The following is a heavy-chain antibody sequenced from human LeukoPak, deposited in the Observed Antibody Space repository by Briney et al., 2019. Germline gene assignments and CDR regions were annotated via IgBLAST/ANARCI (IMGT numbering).Heavy chain of an antibody. CDR1: GGSFSGYY. CDR3: ARGQLGYCSSTSCYGAKNWFDP. D-gene: IGHD2-2*01. Sequence: PSETLSLTCAVYGGSFSGYYWSWIRQPPGKGLEWIGEINHSGSTNYNPSLKSRVTISVDTSKNQFSLKLSSETAADTAVYYCARGQLGYCSSTSCYGAKNWFDPWGQGTLVTVSS. CDR2: INHSGST. V-gene: IGHV4-34*01. J-gene: IGHJ5*02.